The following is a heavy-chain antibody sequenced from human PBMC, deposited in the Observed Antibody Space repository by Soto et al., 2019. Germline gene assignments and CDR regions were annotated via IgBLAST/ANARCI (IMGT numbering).Heavy chain of an antibody. CDR1: GGTFSSYG. V-gene: IGHV1-18*01. Sequence: ASVKVSCKASGGTFSSYGISGVRQAPGRGLEWMGWISAYNGNTNYAQKLQGRVTMNTDTSTSTAYMELRSLRSDDTAVYYCARIHLGSYSWFDPLGQGTLVTVSS. CDR3: ARIHLGSYSWFDP. J-gene: IGHJ5*02. CDR2: ISAYNGNT. D-gene: IGHD1-26*01.